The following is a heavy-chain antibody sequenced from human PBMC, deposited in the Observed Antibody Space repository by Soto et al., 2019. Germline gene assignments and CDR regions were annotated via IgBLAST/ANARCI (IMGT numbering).Heavy chain of an antibody. J-gene: IGHJ3*02. CDR2: IFHSGTS. D-gene: IGHD6-13*01. CDR1: GGSIASSRYY. Sequence: SETLSLTCTVSGGSIASSRYYWGWIRQPPGKGLQWIGSIFHSGTSHYNPSLKSRVTISVDTSKNHFSLKLSSVTAADTAVYYCARDNIGSSWLSHDAFDIWGQGTMVTVSS. CDR3: ARDNIGSSWLSHDAFDI. V-gene: IGHV4-39*02.